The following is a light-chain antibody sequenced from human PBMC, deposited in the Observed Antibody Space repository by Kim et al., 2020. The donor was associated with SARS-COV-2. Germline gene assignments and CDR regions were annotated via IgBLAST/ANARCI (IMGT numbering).Light chain of an antibody. CDR1: RSDVGTYNL. CDR2: EVS. CDR3: CSYAGSSTHV. Sequence: GPSITISCTGARSDVGTYNLVSWYQQHPRKAPKLMIYEVSKRPSGVSNRFSGSKSGNTASLTISGLQAEDEADYYCCSYAGSSTHVFGTGTKVTAL. J-gene: IGLJ1*01. V-gene: IGLV2-23*02.